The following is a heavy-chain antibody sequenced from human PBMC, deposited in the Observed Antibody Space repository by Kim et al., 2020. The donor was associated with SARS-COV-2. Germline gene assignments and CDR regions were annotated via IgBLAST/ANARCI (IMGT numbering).Heavy chain of an antibody. Sequence: GGSLRLSCAASGFTFDTSPMGWVRQAPGKGLEWVSRISWDGTKTYYADSVKGRVTMSSDKSKNTVYLHMNSLRVEDTAVYYCAEGVTNSGFDYWGQGTQVTVSS. CDR2: ISWDGTKT. CDR3: AEGVTNSGFDY. J-gene: IGHJ4*02. CDR1: GFTFDTSP. V-gene: IGHV3-23*01. D-gene: IGHD4-17*01.